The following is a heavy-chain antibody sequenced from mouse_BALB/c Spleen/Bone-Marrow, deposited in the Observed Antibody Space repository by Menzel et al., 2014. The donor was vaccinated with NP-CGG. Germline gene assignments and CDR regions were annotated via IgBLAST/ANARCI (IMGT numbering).Heavy chain of an antibody. D-gene: IGHD2-4*01. CDR2: ISGGGSYT. J-gene: IGHJ3*01. V-gene: IGHV5-9-2*01. Sequence: DVNGVDSGGGLVKSGGSLKLSCAASGFSFNSYGMSWVRQTPEKRLERVATISGGGSYTFYPDSVKGRFTISRDNAKNNLYLQLSSLRSEDTALYYCARHAYYDQTEVSFVFWGQGTLVTISA. CDR3: ARHAYYDQTEVSFVF. CDR1: GFSFNSYG.